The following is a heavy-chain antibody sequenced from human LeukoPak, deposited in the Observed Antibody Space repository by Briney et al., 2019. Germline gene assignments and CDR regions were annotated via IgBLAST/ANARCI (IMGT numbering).Heavy chain of an antibody. D-gene: IGHD2-15*01. CDR3: AREDCSGGSCYGH. J-gene: IGHJ4*02. CDR1: GFTFDDYA. V-gene: IGHV3-9*01. Sequence: GGSLRLSCAASGFTFDDYAMHWVRQAPGKGLEWVSGISWNSGSIGYADSVKGRFTISRDNAKNSLYLQMNSLRAEDTAVYYCAREDCSGGSCYGHWGQGTLVTVSS. CDR2: ISWNSGSI.